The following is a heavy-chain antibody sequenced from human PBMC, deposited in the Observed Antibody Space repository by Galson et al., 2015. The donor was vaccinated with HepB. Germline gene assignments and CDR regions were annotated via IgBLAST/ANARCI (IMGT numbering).Heavy chain of an antibody. V-gene: IGHV3-53*01. Sequence: SLRLSCAASGFTVSINYMGWVRQAPGKGLEWVSGFYSGGSTYYADSVKGRFTISRDNSKNTLYLQMNSLRAEDTAVYYCARARYSSGPTTYYFDYWGQGTLSPSPQ. CDR2: FYSGGST. D-gene: IGHD6-19*01. CDR3: ARARYSSGPTTYYFDY. J-gene: IGHJ4*02. CDR1: GFTVSINY.